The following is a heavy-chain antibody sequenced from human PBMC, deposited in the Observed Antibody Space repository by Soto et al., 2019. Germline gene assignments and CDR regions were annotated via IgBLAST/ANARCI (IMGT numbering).Heavy chain of an antibody. J-gene: IGHJ5*02. CDR3: ARADGYDGPPEPYNWFDP. Sequence: QVQLQESGPGLVKPSQTLSLTCTVSGGSISSGGYYWSWIRQHPGKGLEWIWYIYYSGSTYYNPSLKGRVTISVDTSKNPFSLKLSSVTAADTAVYYCARADGYDGPPEPYNWFDPWGQGTLVTVSS. V-gene: IGHV4-31*03. CDR1: GGSISSGGYY. D-gene: IGHD3-3*01. CDR2: IYYSGST.